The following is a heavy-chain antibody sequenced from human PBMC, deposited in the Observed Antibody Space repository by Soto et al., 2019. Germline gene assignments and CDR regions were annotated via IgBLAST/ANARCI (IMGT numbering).Heavy chain of an antibody. CDR1: GGSISSYY. CDR2: IYYSGST. CDR3: ARDRSSGWRWFDP. Sequence: SETLSLTCTVSGGSISSYYWSWIRQPPGKGLEWIGYIYYSGSTNYNPSLKSRVTISVDTSKNQFSLKLSSVTAADTAVYYCARDRSSGWRWFDPWAQGTLVTVSS. J-gene: IGHJ5*02. V-gene: IGHV4-59*01. D-gene: IGHD6-19*01.